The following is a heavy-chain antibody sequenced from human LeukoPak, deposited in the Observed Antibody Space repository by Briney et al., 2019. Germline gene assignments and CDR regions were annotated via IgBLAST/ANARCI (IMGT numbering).Heavy chain of an antibody. J-gene: IGHJ4*02. CDR1: GFTFTSYS. CDR3: AKVPAPRPH. D-gene: IGHD2-2*01. V-gene: IGHV3-23*01. CDR2: ISGSGDST. Sequence: GGSLRLSCEASGFTFTSYSMTWVRQAPGKGLEWVSSISGSGDSTYYADSVKGRFTTSRDNSKNTLYLHMNSLRADDTAVYYCAKVPAPRPHWGQGTLVTVSS.